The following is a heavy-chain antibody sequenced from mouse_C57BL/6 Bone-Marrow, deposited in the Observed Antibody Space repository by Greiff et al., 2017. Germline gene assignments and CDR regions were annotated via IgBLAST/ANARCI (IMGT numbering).Heavy chain of an antibody. V-gene: IGHV5-6*01. CDR3: ARITTVVVHMDY. CDR2: ISSGGSYT. J-gene: IGHJ4*01. D-gene: IGHD1-1*01. Sequence: EVMLVESGGDLVKPGGSLKLSCAASGFTFSSYGMSWVRQTPDKRLEWVATISSGGSYTSYPDSVKGRFTFSRDNAKNTLYRQMGSLKSEDTAMYYCARITTVVVHMDYWGQGTSVTVSS. CDR1: GFTFSSYG.